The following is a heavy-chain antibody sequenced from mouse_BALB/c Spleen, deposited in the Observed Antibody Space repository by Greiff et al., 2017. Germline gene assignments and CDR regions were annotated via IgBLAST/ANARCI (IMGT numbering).Heavy chain of an antibody. CDR1: GYTFTSYV. CDR2: INPYNDGT. D-gene: IGHD2-2*01. Sequence: VQLQQSGPELVKPGASVKMSCKASGYTFTSYVMHWVKQKPGQGLEWIGYINPYNDGTKYNEKFKGKATLTSDKSSSTAYMELSSLTSEDSAVYYCARRFGYGYDEYFDVWGAGTTVTVSS. V-gene: IGHV1-14*01. CDR3: ARRFGYGYDEYFDV. J-gene: IGHJ1*01.